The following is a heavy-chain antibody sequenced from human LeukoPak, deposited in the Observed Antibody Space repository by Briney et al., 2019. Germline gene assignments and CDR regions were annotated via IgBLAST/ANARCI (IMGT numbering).Heavy chain of an antibody. V-gene: IGHV1-18*01. CDR1: GYTFTSYG. Sequence: ASVKVSCKASGYTFTSYGISWVRQAPGQGLEWMGWISAYNGNTNYAQKLQGRVTMTTDTSTSTAYMELRSLRSDDTAVYYCAKTAYYDSSGFTGYFQHWGQGTLVTVSS. J-gene: IGHJ1*01. CDR2: ISAYNGNT. D-gene: IGHD3-22*01. CDR3: AKTAYYDSSGFTGYFQH.